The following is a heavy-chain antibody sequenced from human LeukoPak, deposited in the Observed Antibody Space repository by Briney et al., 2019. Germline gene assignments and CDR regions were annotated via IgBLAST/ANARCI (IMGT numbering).Heavy chain of an antibody. D-gene: IGHD3-3*01. J-gene: IGHJ4*02. CDR3: ARAPPPYDFWTGYFHHFDY. CDR2: ISSSSKSI. CDR1: GFTFSSYS. Sequence: GGSLRLSCVASGFTFSSYSMNWVRQAPGKGLEWVSYISSSSKSIYYADSVKGRSTVSRDNAKNSLYLQMNSLRAEDTAVYYCARAPPPYDFWTGYFHHFDYWGQGSLVTVSS. V-gene: IGHV3-48*01.